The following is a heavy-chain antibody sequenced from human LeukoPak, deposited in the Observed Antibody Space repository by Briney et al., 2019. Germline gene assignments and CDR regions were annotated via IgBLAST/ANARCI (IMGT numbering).Heavy chain of an antibody. CDR1: GYSFTSYW. D-gene: IGHD2-21*02. CDR2: IFPGDSDT. V-gene: IGHV5-51*01. Sequence: GESPKISCKGSGYSFTSYWIGWVRQMPGKGLEWMGIIFPGDSDTRYSPSFQGQVTISADKSISTAYLQWSSLKASDTAMYYCARSYCGGDCSLYYFDYWGQGTLVTVSS. CDR3: ARSYCGGDCSLYYFDY. J-gene: IGHJ4*02.